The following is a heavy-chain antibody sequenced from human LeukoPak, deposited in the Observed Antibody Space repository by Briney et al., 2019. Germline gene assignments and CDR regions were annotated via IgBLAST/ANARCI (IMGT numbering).Heavy chain of an antibody. CDR2: ISSSGGST. CDR1: GFAFSTYA. J-gene: IGHJ4*02. V-gene: IGHV3-23*01. D-gene: IGHD3-10*01. CDR3: ARGRRFGGNFLGYYFDY. Sequence: GGSLRLSCAASGFAFSTYAMSWVRQAPGKGLEWVSAISSSGGSTYYADSVKGRFTISRDNSKNTLYLQMNTLRAEDTAVYYCARGRRFGGNFLGYYFDYWGQGTLVTVSS.